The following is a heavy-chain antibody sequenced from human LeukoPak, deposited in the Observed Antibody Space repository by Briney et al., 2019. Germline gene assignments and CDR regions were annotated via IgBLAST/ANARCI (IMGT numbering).Heavy chain of an antibody. J-gene: IGHJ4*02. CDR1: GFTFSSYA. CDR3: AKDVPTAHFDY. D-gene: IGHD1-1*01. Sequence: PGGSLRLSCAASGFTFSSYAMHWVRQAPGKGLEWVAVISYDGSNKYYADSVKGRFTISRDNSKNTLYLQMNSLRAEDTAVYYCAKDVPTAHFDYWGQGTLVTASS. V-gene: IGHV3-30-3*01. CDR2: ISYDGSNK.